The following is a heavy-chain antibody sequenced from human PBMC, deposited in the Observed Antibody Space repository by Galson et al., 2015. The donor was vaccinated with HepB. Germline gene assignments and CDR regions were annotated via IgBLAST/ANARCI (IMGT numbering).Heavy chain of an antibody. D-gene: IGHD3-22*01. J-gene: IGHJ4*02. V-gene: IGHV3-53*01. CDR1: GFTVSRNY. CDR3: AGGDSSSRYSGLGY. CDR2: IYSSGST. Sequence: SLRLSCAASGFTVSRNYMSWVRQAPGKGLEWVSVIYSSGSTDYADSVKGRFIISRDNSKRTLYLQMNSLRAGDTAVYYCAGGDSSSRYSGLGYWGQGTLVTVSA.